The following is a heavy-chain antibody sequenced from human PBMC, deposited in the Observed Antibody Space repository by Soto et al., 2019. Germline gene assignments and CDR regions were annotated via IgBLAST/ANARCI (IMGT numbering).Heavy chain of an antibody. CDR2: INHSGST. CDR3: VRDTAATFENYSGMDV. J-gene: IGHJ6*02. CDR1: GGSFSGYY. Sequence: PSETLSLTCAVYGGSFSGYYWSWIRQPPGKGLEWIGEINHSGSTNYNPSLKSRVTISVDTSKNQFSLNLRSVTAADTAVYYCVRDTAATFENYSGMDVWGQGTTVTVSS. D-gene: IGHD2-15*01. V-gene: IGHV4-34*01.